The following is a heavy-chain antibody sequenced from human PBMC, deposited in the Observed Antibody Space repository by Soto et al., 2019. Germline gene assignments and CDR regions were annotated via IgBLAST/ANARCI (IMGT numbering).Heavy chain of an antibody. V-gene: IGHV4-34*01. CDR2: INHSGST. Sequence: SETLSLPCAVYSRSFNGDYWSWIRQPPGKGLEWIGEINHSGSTNYNPSLKSRVTISVDTSKNQFSLKLSSVTAADTAVYYCARVSGGSSDYWGQGTLVTVS. CDR3: ARVSGGSSDY. J-gene: IGHJ4*02. CDR1: SRSFNGDY. D-gene: IGHD1-26*01.